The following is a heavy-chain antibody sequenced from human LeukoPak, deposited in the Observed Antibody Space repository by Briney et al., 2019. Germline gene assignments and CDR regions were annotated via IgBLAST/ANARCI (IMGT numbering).Heavy chain of an antibody. Sequence: SQALSLTCADYGGSFSGYYWSWIRQPPGKGVEWIGEINHSGSTNYNPSLKSRVTISVDTSKNQFSLKLSSVTAADTAVYYCARGSPAYDFWSGYYRDAFDIWGQGTMVTVSS. D-gene: IGHD3-3*01. V-gene: IGHV4-34*01. CDR2: INHSGST. J-gene: IGHJ3*02. CDR3: ARGSPAYDFWSGYYRDAFDI. CDR1: GGSFSGYY.